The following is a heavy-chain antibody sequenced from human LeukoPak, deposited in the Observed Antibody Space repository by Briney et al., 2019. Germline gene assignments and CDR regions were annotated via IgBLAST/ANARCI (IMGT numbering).Heavy chain of an antibody. V-gene: IGHV4-4*07. CDR2: IYTSGST. CDR1: GDSISNYY. D-gene: IGHD2-21*02. Sequence: PSETLSLTCSVSGDSISNYYWSWIRQPAGKGLEWIGRIYTSGSTNYNPSLKSRVTMSVDTSKNQFSLKLSSVTAADTAVYYCARFIVVVTADAFDFWGQGTMVTVSS. CDR3: ARFIVVVTADAFDF. J-gene: IGHJ3*01.